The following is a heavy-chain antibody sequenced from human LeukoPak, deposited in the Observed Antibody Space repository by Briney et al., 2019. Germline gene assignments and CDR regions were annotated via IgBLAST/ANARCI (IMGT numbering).Heavy chain of an antibody. Sequence: GGSLRLSCAASGFTISSHAMSWVRQAPGKGLEWVSGISGRDGSTYYADSVKGRFTISRDNAKNSLYLQMNSLRAEDTALYYCAKDYCSGGSCYCDYWGQGTLVTVSS. CDR2: ISGRDGST. CDR1: GFTISSHA. CDR3: AKDYCSGGSCYCDY. V-gene: IGHV3-23*01. J-gene: IGHJ4*02. D-gene: IGHD2-15*01.